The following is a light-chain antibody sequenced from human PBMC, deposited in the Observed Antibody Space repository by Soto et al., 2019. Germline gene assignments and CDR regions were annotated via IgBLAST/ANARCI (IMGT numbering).Light chain of an antibody. J-gene: IGKJ2*01. Sequence: EIVMTQSPATLSVSPGERVTLSCRASQSVSSKLAWYQQKPGQAPRLLIYGASTRATGIPARFSGSGSGTEFALNISSLQSEDFAVYYCQQYNKWPPGVSFGQGTKLEIK. V-gene: IGKV3-15*01. CDR2: GAS. CDR3: QQYNKWPPGVS. CDR1: QSVSSK.